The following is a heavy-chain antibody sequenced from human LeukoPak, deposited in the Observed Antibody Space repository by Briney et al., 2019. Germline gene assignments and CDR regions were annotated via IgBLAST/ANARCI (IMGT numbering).Heavy chain of an antibody. J-gene: IGHJ6*02. V-gene: IGHV5-10-1*01. D-gene: IGHD2-15*01. CDR2: IDPSDSYT. Sequence: GESLRISCKGSGYSFTSYWISWVRQMPGKGLEWMGRIDPSDSYTNYSPSFQGHVTISADKSISTAYLQWSSLKASGTAIYYCARHGGFVRSGLYYFYGMDVWGHGTTVTVSS. CDR3: ARHGGFVRSGLYYFYGMDV. CDR1: GYSFTSYW.